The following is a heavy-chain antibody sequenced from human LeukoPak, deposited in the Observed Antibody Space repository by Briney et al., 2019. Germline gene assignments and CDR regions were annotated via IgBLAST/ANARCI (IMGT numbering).Heavy chain of an antibody. V-gene: IGHV7-4-1*02. J-gene: IGHJ2*01. CDR1: GYTFTSYS. CDR3: ARDFPARDWFSDL. Sequence: GASVKVSCKASGYTFTSYSMNWVRQAPGQGLEYMGWINANTGNPTYAQGFTGRFVFSLDTSVSTAYLQISSLKAEDTAVYYCARDFPARDWFSDLWGRGTLVTVSS. CDR2: INANTGNP.